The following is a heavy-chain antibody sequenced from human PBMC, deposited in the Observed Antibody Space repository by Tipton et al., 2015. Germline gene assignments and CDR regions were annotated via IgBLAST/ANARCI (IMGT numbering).Heavy chain of an antibody. J-gene: IGHJ6*02. CDR1: GDSASTGSSA. Sequence: LVQSSQNLSLTCDISGDSASTGSSAWNWIRQSPSKGLEWLGRTYHRSQWFADYAVAVGSRITITADISKNQFSLQLTSVTPDDTAVYYCARESLAATDTWVYYYGLNVWGQGTTVTVSS. CDR2: TYHRSQWFA. V-gene: IGHV6-1*01. CDR3: ARESLAATDTWVYYYGLNV. D-gene: IGHD6-6*01.